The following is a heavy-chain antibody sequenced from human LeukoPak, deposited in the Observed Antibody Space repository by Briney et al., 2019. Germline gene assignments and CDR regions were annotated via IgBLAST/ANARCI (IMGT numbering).Heavy chain of an antibody. Sequence: GGSLRLSCVGTGFTFSTYRMNWVRQAPGKGLEWVSSISSSSSYIYYADSVKGRITISRDNAKNSLYLQMNSLRVEDTAVYYCARDKDVYFDYWGQGTLVTVST. CDR1: GFTFSTYR. CDR2: ISSSSSYI. J-gene: IGHJ4*02. CDR3: ARDKDVYFDY. V-gene: IGHV3-21*01.